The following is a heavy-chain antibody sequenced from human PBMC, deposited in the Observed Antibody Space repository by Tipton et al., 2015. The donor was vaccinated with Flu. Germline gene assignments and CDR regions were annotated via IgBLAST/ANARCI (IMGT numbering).Heavy chain of an antibody. V-gene: IGHV4-4*07. CDR2: MYTSGST. CDR3: ARGSGSGTYLIFDF. J-gene: IGHJ4*02. Sequence: LRLSCTVSGGSMSSYYWAWIRQPAGKGLEWIGRMYTSGSTKYNPSLESRVTMSVDTSNNHFSLKLSSVTAADTAAYYCARGSGSGTYLIFDFWGQGTLATVSS. CDR1: GGSMSSYY. D-gene: IGHD3-10*01.